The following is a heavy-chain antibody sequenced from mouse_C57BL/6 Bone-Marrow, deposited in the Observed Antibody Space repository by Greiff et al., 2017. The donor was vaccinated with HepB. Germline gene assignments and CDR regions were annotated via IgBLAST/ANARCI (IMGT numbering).Heavy chain of an antibody. CDR3: ARADLYYAMDY. CDR1: GYTFTDYY. CDR2: IYPGSGNT. V-gene: IGHV1-76*01. Sequence: VQLQQSGAELVRPGASVKLSCKASGYTFTDYYINWVKQRPGQGLEWIARIYPGSGNTYYNEKFKGKATLTAEKSSSTAYMQLSSLTSEDSAVYYCARADLYYAMDYWGQETSVTVSS. J-gene: IGHJ4*01.